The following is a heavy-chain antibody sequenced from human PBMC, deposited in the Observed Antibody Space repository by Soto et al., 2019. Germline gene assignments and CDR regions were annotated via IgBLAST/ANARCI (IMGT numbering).Heavy chain of an antibody. V-gene: IGHV4-4*07. Sequence: QVQLQESGPGLVKPSETLSLTCIVSGGSISSYYWSWIRQPAGKGLEWIGRVYPSGSTNYNPFLKSRVTMSVDTSKNQFSLKLSSVSAADTAVYYCARGSSSSWSDYFQHWGQGTLVTVSS. CDR1: GGSISSYY. J-gene: IGHJ1*01. CDR2: VYPSGST. D-gene: IGHD6-13*01. CDR3: ARGSSSSWSDYFQH.